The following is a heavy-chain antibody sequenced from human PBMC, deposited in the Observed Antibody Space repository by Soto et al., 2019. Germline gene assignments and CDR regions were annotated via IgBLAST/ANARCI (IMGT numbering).Heavy chain of an antibody. CDR2: IRSKAYGGTK. CDR3: TRAMVRGVIIGWFDP. CDR1: GFTFGDYA. J-gene: IGHJ5*02. D-gene: IGHD3-10*01. Sequence: GGSLRLSCTASGFTFGDYAMSWFRQAPGKGLEWVGFIRSKAYGGTKEYAASVKGRFTISRDDSKSIAYLQMNSLKSEDTAVYHCTRAMVRGVIIGWFDPWGQGTLVTVSS. V-gene: IGHV3-49*03.